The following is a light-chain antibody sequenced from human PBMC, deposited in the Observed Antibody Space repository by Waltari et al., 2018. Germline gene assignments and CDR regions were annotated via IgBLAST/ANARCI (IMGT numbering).Light chain of an antibody. Sequence: QSVLTQPASASGSPGQSITISCTGTRGDVGGYDYVSWYQQQPGKAPKLMIYDVKNRPSGVSNRFSGSKSGDTASLTISGLQAEDEADYYCSSYAVTATLLFGGGTTLTVL. CDR3: SSYAVTATLL. J-gene: IGLJ2*01. V-gene: IGLV2-14*03. CDR1: RGDVGGYDY. CDR2: DVK.